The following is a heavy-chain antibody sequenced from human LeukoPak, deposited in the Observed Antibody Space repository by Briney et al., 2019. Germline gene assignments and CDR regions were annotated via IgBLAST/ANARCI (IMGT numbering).Heavy chain of an antibody. V-gene: IGHV4-39*07. Sequence: PSETLSLTCTVSGGSISSSSYYWGWIRQPPGKGLEWIGSIYYSGSTYYNPSLKSRVTISVDTSKNQFSLKLSSVTAADTAVYYCARERLAAADISCFDYWGQGTLVTVSS. CDR3: ARERLAAADISCFDY. CDR1: GGSISSSSYY. J-gene: IGHJ4*02. D-gene: IGHD6-13*01. CDR2: IYYSGST.